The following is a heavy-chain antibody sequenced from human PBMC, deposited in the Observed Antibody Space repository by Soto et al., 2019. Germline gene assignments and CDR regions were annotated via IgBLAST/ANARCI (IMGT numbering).Heavy chain of an antibody. CDR2: ISGSGGST. D-gene: IGHD2-2*01. CDR3: AKDRDQTYYFDY. V-gene: IGHV3-23*01. CDR1: GFTFSSYC. J-gene: IGHJ4*02. Sequence: PGGSLRLSCAASGFTFSSYCMSWVRQAPGKGLEWVSDISGSGGSTYYADSVKGRFTISRDNSKNPLYLQMNSLRAEDTAVYYCAKDRDQTYYFDYWGQGTLVTVSS.